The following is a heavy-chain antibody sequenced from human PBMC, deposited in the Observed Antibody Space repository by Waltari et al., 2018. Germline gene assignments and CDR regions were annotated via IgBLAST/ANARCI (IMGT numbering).Heavy chain of an antibody. CDR1: GGSISSSSYY. Sequence: QLQLQESGPGLVKPSETLSLTCTVSGGSISSSSYYWGWIRQPPGKGLEWIRSIYYSGSTYYNPSLKSRVTISVDTSKNQFSLKLSSVTAADTAVYYCARQPSSWYDYWGQGTLVTVSS. J-gene: IGHJ4*02. CDR3: ARQPSSWYDY. V-gene: IGHV4-39*07. CDR2: IYYSGST. D-gene: IGHD6-13*01.